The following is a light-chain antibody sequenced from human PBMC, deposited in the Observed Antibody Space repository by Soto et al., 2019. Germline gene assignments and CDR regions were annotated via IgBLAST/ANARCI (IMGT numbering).Light chain of an antibody. CDR1: QNIRSW. V-gene: IGKV1-5*03. CDR3: QQYDNYST. J-gene: IGKJ4*01. Sequence: DIQMTQSPSTLSASVGDRVTITCRASQNIRSWLAWYQQKPGKAPRLLIYKASSLENGVPSRFSGSGFGTAFPLTISSLQPDDSATYYCQQYDNYSTFGGGTKVEIK. CDR2: KAS.